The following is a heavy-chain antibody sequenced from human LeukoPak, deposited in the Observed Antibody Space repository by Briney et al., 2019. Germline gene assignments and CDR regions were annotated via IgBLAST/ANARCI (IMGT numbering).Heavy chain of an antibody. CDR2: IYTTEST. V-gene: IGHV4-4*07. D-gene: IGHD3-10*01. CDR3: VKDSSGSPVARGWFDP. Sequence: SETLSLTCTVSGVSVSNYCWSWIRQPAGKGLEWIGRIYTTESTNYNPSLKSRVTLSVDTSRNQFSLKLSSVTAAGTAVYYCVKDSSGSPVARGWFDPWGQGILVTVSS. CDR1: GVSVSNYC. J-gene: IGHJ5*02.